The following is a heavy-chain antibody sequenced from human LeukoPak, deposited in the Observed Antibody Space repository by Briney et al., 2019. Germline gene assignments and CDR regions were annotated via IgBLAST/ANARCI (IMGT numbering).Heavy chain of an antibody. CDR3: AKDVKTLDAFDI. CDR2: ISGSGGTT. CDR1: GFTFYSYG. Sequence: GGSLRLSCAASGFTFYSYGMSWVRQAPGKGLEWVSGISGSGGTTYYADSVKGRFTITRDNSRNTVYLQMNSLRAEDTAVYYCAKDVKTLDAFDIWGRGTMVAVSS. V-gene: IGHV3-23*01. J-gene: IGHJ3*02.